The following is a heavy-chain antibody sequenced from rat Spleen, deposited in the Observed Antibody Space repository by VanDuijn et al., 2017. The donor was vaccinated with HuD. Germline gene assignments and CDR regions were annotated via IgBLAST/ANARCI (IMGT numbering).Heavy chain of an antibody. J-gene: IGHJ2*01. CDR1: GFTFNNYW. V-gene: IGHV5-31*01. CDR2: ISPSGDNT. D-gene: IGHD1-9*01. Sequence: EVQLMESGGGLVQPGRSLKLSCVASGFTFNNYWMTWIRQAPTKGLEWVTSISPSGDNTYYRDSVKGRFTISRDNAKSTLYLQMESLRSEDTATYYCAKVTYYGYYYFDYWGQGVMVTVSS. CDR3: AKVTYYGYYYFDY.